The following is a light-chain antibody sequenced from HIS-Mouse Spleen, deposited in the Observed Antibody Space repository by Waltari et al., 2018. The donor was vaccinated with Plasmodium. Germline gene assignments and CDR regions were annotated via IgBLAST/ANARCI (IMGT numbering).Light chain of an antibody. CDR3: QQYNNWPPIT. Sequence: EIVMTQSPATLSVSPGERATLSCRASQSVSSNLAWYQQKPGQAPRLLIYGASTRATGIPARFSGSGSGTEFTLTISIMQSEDFAVYYCQQYNNWPPITVGQGTRLEIK. V-gene: IGKV3-15*01. CDR2: GAS. CDR1: QSVSSN. J-gene: IGKJ5*01.